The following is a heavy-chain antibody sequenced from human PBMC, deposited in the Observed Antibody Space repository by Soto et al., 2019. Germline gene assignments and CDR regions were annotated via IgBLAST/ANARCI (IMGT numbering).Heavy chain of an antibody. V-gene: IGHV3-30*18. D-gene: IGHD2-8*02. CDR1: GFTLSSYG. CDR2: ISHDGSDQ. Sequence: PGXSLRLSGAAAGFTLSSYGIHWVGQAPGKGPEWVAVISHDGSDQYYADSVKGRFTISRDNSQNTLYLQMNSLRAEDTALYYCAKSTGGTANGMGVWGQGTTVTVSS. CDR3: AKSTGGTANGMGV. J-gene: IGHJ6*02.